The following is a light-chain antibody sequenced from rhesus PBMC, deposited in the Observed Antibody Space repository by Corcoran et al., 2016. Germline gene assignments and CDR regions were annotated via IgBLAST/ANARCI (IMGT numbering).Light chain of an antibody. CDR1: QSIGSY. CDR3: QQSSNLYS. V-gene: IGKV3-24*04. CDR2: GAS. Sequence: TVVTQSPATLSLSPGERATLSCRASQSIGSYLAWYHQKPGQAPRLPIYGASSRATGIPDRFGGSGSGTDFTLTISSLGPEDVGVYDCQQSSNLYSFGQGTKVEIK. J-gene: IGKJ2*01.